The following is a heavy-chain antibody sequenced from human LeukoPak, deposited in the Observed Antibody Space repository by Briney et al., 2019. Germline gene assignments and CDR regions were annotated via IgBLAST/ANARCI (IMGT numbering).Heavy chain of an antibody. Sequence: GGSLRLSCAASGFTFSSYGLHWVRQAPGKGLEWVAVISYDGSNKYYADSVKGRFTISRDNAKNSLYLQMNSLRAEDTAVYYCIGSYQDFDYWGQGTLVTVSS. CDR2: ISYDGSNK. J-gene: IGHJ4*02. V-gene: IGHV3-30*03. CDR3: IGSYQDFDY. CDR1: GFTFSSYG. D-gene: IGHD1-26*01.